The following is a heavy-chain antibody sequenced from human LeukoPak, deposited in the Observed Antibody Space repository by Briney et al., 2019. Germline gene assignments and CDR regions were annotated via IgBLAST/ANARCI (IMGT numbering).Heavy chain of an antibody. CDR3: ARRGGYDRFDY. CDR2: IYQSGNT. J-gene: IGHJ4*02. D-gene: IGHD3-16*01. V-gene: IGHV4-30-2*01. CDR1: GGSISSDGSS. Sequence: SETLSLTCGVSGGSISSDGSSWSWIRQPPGKGLEWIGYIYQSGNTYYKSSLKSRVTISVDRSKNQFSLKLSSVTAADTAVYYCARRGGYDRFDYWGQGTLVTVSS.